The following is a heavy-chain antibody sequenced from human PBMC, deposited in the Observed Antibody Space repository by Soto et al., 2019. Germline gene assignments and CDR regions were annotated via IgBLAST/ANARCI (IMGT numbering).Heavy chain of an antibody. J-gene: IGHJ3*02. Sequence: PGGSLRLSCAASGFTFSSYAMSWVRQAPGKGLEWVSAISGSGGSTYYADSVKGRFTISRDNSKNTLYLQMNSLRAEDTAVYYCAKGIPFSYDSSGPDAFDIWGQGTMVTVSS. V-gene: IGHV3-23*01. CDR1: GFTFSSYA. CDR2: ISGSGGST. D-gene: IGHD3-22*01. CDR3: AKGIPFSYDSSGPDAFDI.